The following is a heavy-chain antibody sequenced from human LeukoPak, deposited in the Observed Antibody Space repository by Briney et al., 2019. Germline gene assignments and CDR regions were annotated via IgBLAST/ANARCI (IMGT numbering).Heavy chain of an antibody. V-gene: IGHV1-69*10. J-gene: IGHJ3*02. CDR2: IIPIFGIA. D-gene: IGHD3-16*01. CDR1: GGTFSSYA. Sequence: SVKVSCKASGGTFSSYAISWVRQAPGQGLEWMGGIIPIFGIANYAQKFQGRVTITADKSTSTAYMELSSLRSEDTAVYYRARVPFGGVIKDAFDIWGQGTMVTVSS. CDR3: ARVPFGGVIKDAFDI.